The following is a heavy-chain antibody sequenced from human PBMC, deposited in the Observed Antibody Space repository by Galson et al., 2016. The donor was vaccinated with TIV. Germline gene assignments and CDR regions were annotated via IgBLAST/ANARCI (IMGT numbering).Heavy chain of an antibody. J-gene: IGHJ4*02. CDR1: GSTFDDYD. CDR3: AREVTCGGACYYFDF. V-gene: IGHV3-20*01. CDR2: INWNGAST. Sequence: SLRLSCAASGSTFDDYDFSWVRQAPGKGLEWVSSINWNGASTGHADSVKGRFTISRDNAKNSLYLQMNDLRVEDTAFYHCAREVTCGGACYYFDFWGQGTLVTVSS. D-gene: IGHD2-21*02.